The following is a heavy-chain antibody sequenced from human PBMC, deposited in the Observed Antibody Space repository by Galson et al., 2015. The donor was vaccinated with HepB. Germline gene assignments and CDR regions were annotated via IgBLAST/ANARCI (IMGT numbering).Heavy chain of an antibody. J-gene: IGHJ3*02. CDR2: INAGNGNT. V-gene: IGHV1-3*01. Sequence: SVKVSCKASGYTFTSYAMHWVRQAPGQRLEWMGWINAGNGNTKYSQKFQGRVTITRDTSASTAYMELSSLRPEDTAVYYSARLNAVTGEGAFDIWGQGTMVTVSS. CDR3: ARLNAVTGEGAFDI. CDR1: GYTFTSYA. D-gene: IGHD7-27*01.